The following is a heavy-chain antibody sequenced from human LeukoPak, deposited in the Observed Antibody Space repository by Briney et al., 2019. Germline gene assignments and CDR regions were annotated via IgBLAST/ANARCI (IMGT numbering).Heavy chain of an antibody. CDR2: INAGNGNT. Sequence: ASVKVSCKASVYTFTSYAMHWVRQAPGQRLEWMGWINAGNGNTKYSQKFQGRVTITRDTSASTAYMELSSLRSEDTAVYYCASGIAAAGIHTGMDVWGQGTTVTVSS. CDR1: VYTFTSYA. J-gene: IGHJ6*02. CDR3: ASGIAAAGIHTGMDV. D-gene: IGHD6-13*01. V-gene: IGHV1-3*01.